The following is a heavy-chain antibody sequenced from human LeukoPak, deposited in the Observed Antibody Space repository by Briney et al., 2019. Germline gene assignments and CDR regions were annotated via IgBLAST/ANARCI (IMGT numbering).Heavy chain of an antibody. CDR1: GGSISSSSYY. V-gene: IGHV4-39*01. J-gene: IGHJ3*02. CDR3: ARRLGVEPGAFDI. Sequence: PSETLSLTCTVSGGSISSSSYYWGWIRQPPGKGLEWIGSIYYSGSTYYNPSLKSRDTISVDTSKNQFSLKLSSVTAADTAVYYCARRLGVEPGAFDIWGQGTMVTVSS. D-gene: IGHD3-3*01. CDR2: IYYSGST.